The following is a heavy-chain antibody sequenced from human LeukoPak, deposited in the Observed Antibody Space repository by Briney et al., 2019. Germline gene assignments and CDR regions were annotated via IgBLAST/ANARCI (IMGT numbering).Heavy chain of an antibody. V-gene: IGHV1-46*01. CDR1: GYAFTSYY. CDR3: ARYYGGNSPIDY. D-gene: IGHD4-23*01. CDR2: INPSGGST. Sequence: GASVKVSCKASGYAFTSYYMHWVRQAPGQGLEWTGIINPSGGSTNYAQKFQGRVTMTRDTSTSTVYMELSSLRSEDTAVYYCARYYGGNSPIDYWGQGTLVTVSS. J-gene: IGHJ4*02.